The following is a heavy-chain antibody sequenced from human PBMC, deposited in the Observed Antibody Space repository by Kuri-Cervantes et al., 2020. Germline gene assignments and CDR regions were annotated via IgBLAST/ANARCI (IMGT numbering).Heavy chain of an antibody. V-gene: IGHV3-23*01. D-gene: IGHD6-19*01. Sequence: GEALELPFATPGFTFSRYAMRRVRQPPGKGLGWVSTVCWGVSNTNYSNSVKGRFTISRDNSKNTLYLQMDSLGADDTAVYYCGKSLAGGWYDFWGQGTLVTVSS. CDR1: GFTFSRYA. J-gene: IGHJ4*02. CDR3: GKSLAGGWYDF. CDR2: VCWGVSNT.